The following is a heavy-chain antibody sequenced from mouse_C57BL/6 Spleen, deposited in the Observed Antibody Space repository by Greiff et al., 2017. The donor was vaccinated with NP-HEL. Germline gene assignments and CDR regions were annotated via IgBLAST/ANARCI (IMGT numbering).Heavy chain of an antibody. V-gene: IGHV1-53*01. CDR1: GYTFTSYW. CDR3: ARDDYDEGWYFDV. D-gene: IGHD2-4*01. Sequence: QVQLQQSGTELVKPGASVKLSCKASGYTFTSYWMHWVKQRPGQGLEWIGNINPSNGGTNYNEKFKSKATLTVDKSSSTAYMQLSSLTSEDSAVYYCARDDYDEGWYFDVWGTGTTVTVSS. J-gene: IGHJ1*03. CDR2: INPSNGGT.